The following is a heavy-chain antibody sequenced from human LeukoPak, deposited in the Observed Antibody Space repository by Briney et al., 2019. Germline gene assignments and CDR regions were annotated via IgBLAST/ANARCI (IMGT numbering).Heavy chain of an antibody. J-gene: IGHJ4*02. CDR2: IYYSGST. V-gene: IGHV4-30-4*01. D-gene: IGHD3-22*01. CDR1: GGSISSGDYY. Sequence: SETLSLTCTVSGGSISSGDYYWSWIRQPPGTGLEWIGYIYYSGSTYYNPSLKSRVTISVDTSKNQFSLKLSSVTAADTAVYYCARVRHDSSGYYLFDNWGQGTLVTVSS. CDR3: ARVRHDSSGYYLFDN.